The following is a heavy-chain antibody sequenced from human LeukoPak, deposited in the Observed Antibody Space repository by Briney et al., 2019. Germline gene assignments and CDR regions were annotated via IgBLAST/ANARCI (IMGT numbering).Heavy chain of an antibody. J-gene: IGHJ1*01. CDR2: IKADGSDK. V-gene: IGHV3-7*03. CDR3: AKSYIVPALPLYFQH. Sequence: GGSLRLSCAASGFTFSSYWMTWVRQAPGRGLEWVATIKADGSDKYYVNSVKGRFTISRDNAKNSQSLQMNSLRAEDTAVYYCAKSYIVPALPLYFQHWGQGTLVTVSS. D-gene: IGHD2-2*01. CDR1: GFTFSSYW.